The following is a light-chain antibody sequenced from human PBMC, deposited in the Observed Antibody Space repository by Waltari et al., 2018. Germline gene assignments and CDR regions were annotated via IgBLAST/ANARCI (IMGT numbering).Light chain of an antibody. CDR2: DTS. J-gene: IGKJ4*01. CDR1: QSVNNY. CDR3: QQRTNWPLT. V-gene: IGKV3-11*01. Sequence: DIVLTQSPVTLSLSPGERATLSCRASQSVNNYLAWYQQKPGQAPRLLIYDTSNRATGIPARFSGSGSGTDFTLTISSLEPEDFAVYYCQQRTNWPLTFGGGTKVEIK.